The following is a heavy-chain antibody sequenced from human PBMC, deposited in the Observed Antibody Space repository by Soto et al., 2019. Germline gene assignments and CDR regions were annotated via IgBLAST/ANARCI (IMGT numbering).Heavy chain of an antibody. D-gene: IGHD3-22*01. CDR2: ISYDGSNK. Sequence: QVQLVESGGGVVQPGRSLRLSCAASGFTFSSDGMHWVRQAPGKGLEWVAVISYDGSNKYYADSVKGRFTISRDNSKNTLYQQMNSLRAEDTAVDYGAKVHSSGYYYPLFDYRGQGTLVTVSS. CDR1: GFTFSSDG. CDR3: AKVHSSGYYYPLFDY. V-gene: IGHV3-30*18. J-gene: IGHJ4*02.